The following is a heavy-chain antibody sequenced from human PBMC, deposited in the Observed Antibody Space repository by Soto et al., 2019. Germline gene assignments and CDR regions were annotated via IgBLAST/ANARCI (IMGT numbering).Heavy chain of an antibody. CDR3: AKVGYQLLFSAPYAFDI. CDR1: GFTFSSYA. Sequence: GGSLRLSCAASGFTFSSYAMSWVRQAPGKGLEWVSAISGSGGSTYYADSVKGRFTISRDNSKNTLYLQMNSLRAEDTAVYYCAKVGYQLLFSAPYAFDIWGQGTMVTVSS. V-gene: IGHV3-23*01. CDR2: ISGSGGST. J-gene: IGHJ3*02. D-gene: IGHD2-2*01.